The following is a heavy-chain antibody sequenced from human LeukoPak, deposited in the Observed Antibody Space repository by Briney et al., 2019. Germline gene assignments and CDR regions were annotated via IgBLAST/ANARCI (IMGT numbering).Heavy chain of an antibody. CDR2: ISYDGSNK. D-gene: IGHD3-3*01. J-gene: IGHJ4*02. V-gene: IGHV3-30-3*01. CDR1: GFTFSSYA. Sequence: GRSLRLSCAASGFTFSSYAMHWVRQAPGKGLEWVAVISYDGSNKYYADSVKGRFTISRDNSKNTLYLQMNSLRVEDTALYFCVRDRNYYEALQRSYWGQGTLVTVSS. CDR3: VRDRNYYEALQRSY.